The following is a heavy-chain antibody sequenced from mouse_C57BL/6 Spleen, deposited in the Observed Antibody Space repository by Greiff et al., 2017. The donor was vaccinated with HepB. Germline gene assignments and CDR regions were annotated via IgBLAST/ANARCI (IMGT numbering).Heavy chain of an antibody. V-gene: IGHV1-55*01. Sequence: VQLQQPGAELVKPGASVKMSCKASGYTFTSYWITWVKQRPGQGLEWIGDIYPGSGSTNYNEKFKSKATLTVDTSSSIAYMQLSSLTSEDSAVYYCARSSPDYVDYFDYWGQGTTLTVSS. D-gene: IGHD2-4*01. J-gene: IGHJ2*01. CDR1: GYTFTSYW. CDR2: IYPGSGST. CDR3: ARSSPDYVDYFDY.